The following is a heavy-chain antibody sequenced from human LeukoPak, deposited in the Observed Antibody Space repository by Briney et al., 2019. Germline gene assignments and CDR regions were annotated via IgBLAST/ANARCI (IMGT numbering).Heavy chain of an antibody. J-gene: IGHJ3*02. CDR3: AMCGGDFGGAFDI. CDR1: GYSISSGYY. D-gene: IGHD2-21*02. CDR2: INHSGST. V-gene: IGHV4-38-2*01. Sequence: SETLSLTCAVSGYSISSGYYWGWIRQPPGKGLEWIGEINHSGSTNYNPSLKSRVTISVDTSKNQFSLKLSSVTAADTAVYYRAMCGGDFGGAFDIWGQGTMVTVSS.